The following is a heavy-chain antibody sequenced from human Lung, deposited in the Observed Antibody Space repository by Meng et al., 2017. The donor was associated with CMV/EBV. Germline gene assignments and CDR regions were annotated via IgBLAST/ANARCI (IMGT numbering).Heavy chain of an antibody. V-gene: IGHV4-4*02. D-gene: IGHD1-26*01. CDR3: ARGKQDAWELLAY. J-gene: IGHJ4*02. CDR1: GVSISSNIR. Sequence: VQLEGTGPGLVKPWGTLSLTCGVSGVSISSNIRWTWVRQPPGKGLEWIGDIDDSGSTNYNPSLNSRISISLDKSKNHFSLKVNSVTAADTAVYYCARGKQDAWELLAYWGQGALVTVSS. CDR2: IDDSGST.